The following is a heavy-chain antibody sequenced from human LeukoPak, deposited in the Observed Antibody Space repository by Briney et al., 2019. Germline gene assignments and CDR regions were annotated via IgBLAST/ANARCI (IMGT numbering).Heavy chain of an antibody. CDR2: ISYNGDTT. V-gene: IGHV3-30-3*01. CDR3: ARALNSAWHTFDY. D-gene: IGHD6-19*01. CDR1: GFTFSSYP. Sequence: GGSLRLSCAASGFTFSSYPMHWVRQAPGKGLEWVAIISYNGDTTIYADSVKGRFTISRDSSKNTLYLQINSLRIEDTAVYYCARALNSAWHTFDYWGQGTLVTVSS. J-gene: IGHJ4*02.